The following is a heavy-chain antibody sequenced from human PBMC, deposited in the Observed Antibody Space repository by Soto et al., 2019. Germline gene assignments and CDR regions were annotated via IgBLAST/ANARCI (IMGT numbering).Heavy chain of an antibody. J-gene: IGHJ3*02. Sequence: PGGSLRLSCAASGFTFSSYSMNWVRQAPGKGLEWVSPISSSSYIYYADSVKGRFTISRDNAKNSLYLQMNSLRAEDTAVYYCARGSYYDILTGYFFDAFDIWGQGTMVTVSS. D-gene: IGHD3-9*01. CDR1: GFTFSSYS. V-gene: IGHV3-21*01. CDR3: ARGSYYDILTGYFFDAFDI. CDR2: ISSSSYI.